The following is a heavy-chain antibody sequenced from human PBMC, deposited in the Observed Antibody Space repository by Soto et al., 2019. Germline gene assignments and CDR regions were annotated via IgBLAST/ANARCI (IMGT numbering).Heavy chain of an antibody. CDR1: GFTFSNYW. J-gene: IGHJ4*02. V-gene: IGHV3-7*03. CDR3: AKLRGDHTVFDY. D-gene: IGHD1-7*01. CDR2: IKQDGSVK. Sequence: PVGSLRLSCAPSGFTFSNYWMSLVRQAPGQGLEWVASIKQDGSVKHYVDSVKGRFTISRDNAGKSLHLQMNSLRAEDTAVYYCAKLRGDHTVFDYWGQGARVTVSS.